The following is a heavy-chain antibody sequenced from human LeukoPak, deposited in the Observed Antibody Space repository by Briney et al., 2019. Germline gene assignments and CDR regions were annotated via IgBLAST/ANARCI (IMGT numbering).Heavy chain of an antibody. J-gene: IGHJ4*02. D-gene: IGHD1-26*01. CDR3: ARGGLGGSYGRPQEPDY. CDR1: GFTFSSYA. Sequence: PGGSLRLSCAASGFTFSSYAMHWVRQAPGKGLEWVAVISYDGSNKYYADSVKGRFTISRDNAKNSLYLQMNSLRVEDTAVYYCARGGLGGSYGRPQEPDYWGQGTLVTVSS. CDR2: ISYDGSNK. V-gene: IGHV3-30*04.